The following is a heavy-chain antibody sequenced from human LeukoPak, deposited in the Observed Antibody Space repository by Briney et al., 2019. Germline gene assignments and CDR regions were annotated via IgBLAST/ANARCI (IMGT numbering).Heavy chain of an antibody. D-gene: IGHD5-18*01. J-gene: IGHJ4*02. CDR2: IRYDGSNK. CDR1: GFTFSSYG. V-gene: IGHV3-30*02. Sequence: PPGGSLRLSCAASGFTFSSYGMHWVRQAPGKGLEWVAFIRYDGSNKYYADSVKGRFTISRDNSKNTLYLQMNSLRAEDTAVYYCAKDRVSGYSYGTPFDYWGQGALVTVSS. CDR3: AKDRVSGYSYGTPFDY.